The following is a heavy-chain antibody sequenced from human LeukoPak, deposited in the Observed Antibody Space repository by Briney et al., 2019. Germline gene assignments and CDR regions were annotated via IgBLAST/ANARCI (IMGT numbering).Heavy chain of an antibody. D-gene: IGHD6-13*01. CDR2: INPNSGGT. CDR1: GYTFTGYY. J-gene: IGHJ5*02. CDR3: ARDWGTAGNPFDP. Sequence: ASVKVSCKASGYTFTGYYMHWVRQAPGQGLEWMGWINPNSGGTNYAQKFQGRVTMTRDTSTSTVYMELSSLRSEDTAVYYCARDWGTAGNPFDPWGQGTLVTVSS. V-gene: IGHV1-2*02.